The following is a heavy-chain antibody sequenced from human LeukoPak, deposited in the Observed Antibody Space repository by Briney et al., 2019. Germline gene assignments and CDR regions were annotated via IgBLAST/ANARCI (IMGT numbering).Heavy chain of an antibody. V-gene: IGHV3-66*01. CDR2: IYNGGST. Sequence: PGGSLRLSCAASGFTLSSYWMTWVRQAPGKGLEWVSAIYNGGSTHYADSVKGRFIISRDTSQNTLYLHMSSLRAEDTAVYYCAREDGTYSSGWYLDYWGQGILVTVST. CDR1: GFTLSSYW. CDR3: AREDGTYSSGWYLDY. J-gene: IGHJ4*02. D-gene: IGHD6-19*01.